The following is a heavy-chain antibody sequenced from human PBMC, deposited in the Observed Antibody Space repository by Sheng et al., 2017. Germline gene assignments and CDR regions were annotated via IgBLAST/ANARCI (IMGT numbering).Heavy chain of an antibody. CDR2: IKTDESEK. CDR1: GFTFSSYW. V-gene: IGHV3-7*01. Sequence: EVQLVESGGDLVQPGGSLRLSCVASGFTFSSYWMSWVRQAPGKGLECVANIKTDESEKYYADSVRGRFTISRDNARKSLYLHLYSLRPEDTAVYYCARILTPNSPWFYDNWGQGTLLTV. D-gene: IGHD3-22*01. J-gene: IGHJ4*02. CDR3: ARILTPNSPWFYDN.